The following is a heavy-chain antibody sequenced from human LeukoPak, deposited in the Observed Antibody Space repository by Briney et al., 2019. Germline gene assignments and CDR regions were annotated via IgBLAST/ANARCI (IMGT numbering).Heavy chain of an antibody. CDR3: ARGSFPSDDILTGPFDN. CDR2: ISAYNGNT. D-gene: IGHD3-9*01. V-gene: IGHV1-18*01. CDR1: GYTFTSYG. J-gene: IGHJ4*02. Sequence: GASVKVSCKASGYTFTSYGISWVRQAPGQGLEWMGWISAYNGNTNYAQKLQGRVTMTTDTSTSTAYMELRSLRPDDTAVYYCARGSFPSDDILTGPFDNWGQGALVTVSS.